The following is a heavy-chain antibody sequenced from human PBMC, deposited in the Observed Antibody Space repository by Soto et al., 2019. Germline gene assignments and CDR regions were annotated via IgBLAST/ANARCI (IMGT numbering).Heavy chain of an antibody. CDR1: GGSISSYY. D-gene: IGHD5-18*01. CDR2: IYYSGST. V-gene: IGHV4-59*08. J-gene: IGHJ4*02. CDR3: ARRYGSCFDY. Sequence: PSETLSLTCTVSGGSISSYYWSWIRQPPGKGLEWIGYIYYSGSTNYNPSLKSRVTISVDTSKNQFSLKLSSVTAADTVAYYCARRYGSCFDYWGQGTLVTVSS.